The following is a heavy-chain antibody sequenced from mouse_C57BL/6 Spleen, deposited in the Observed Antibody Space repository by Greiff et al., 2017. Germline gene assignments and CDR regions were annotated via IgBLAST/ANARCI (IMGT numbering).Heavy chain of an antibody. CDR1: GFTFSDYY. Sequence: EVQVVESEGGLVQPGSSMKLSCTASGFTFSDYYMAWVRQVPEKGLEWVANINYDGSSTYYLDSLKSRFIISRDNAKNILYLQMSSLKSEDTATYYCARGGIYYDYDGLTWFAYWGQGTLVTVSA. D-gene: IGHD2-4*01. V-gene: IGHV5-16*01. CDR2: INYDGSST. CDR3: ARGGIYYDYDGLTWFAY. J-gene: IGHJ3*01.